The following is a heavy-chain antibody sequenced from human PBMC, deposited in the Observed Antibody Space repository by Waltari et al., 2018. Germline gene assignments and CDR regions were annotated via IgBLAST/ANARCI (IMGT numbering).Heavy chain of an antibody. CDR2: VNPNSGFT. J-gene: IGHJ4*02. V-gene: IGHV1-2*02. CDR3: AREYYESGSKNYEY. CDR1: GYCFTGPF. Sequence: QVQLVQSGAEVKSPGASAPVSCKASGYCFTGPFKHWVRQAPGQGPEYMGGVNPNSGFTVYAPRFQGRVTMTRDTSINTAYMELSRLTSDDSAVYYCAREYYESGSKNYEYWGQGTLVTVSS. D-gene: IGHD3-10*01.